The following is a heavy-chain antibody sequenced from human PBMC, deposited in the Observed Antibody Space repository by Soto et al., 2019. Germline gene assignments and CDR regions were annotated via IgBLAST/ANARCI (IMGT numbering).Heavy chain of an antibody. J-gene: IGHJ6*02. D-gene: IGHD2-15*01. CDR3: ASQGVGAAETTLGYYSYGIDV. Sequence: QLQLQESGPGLVKPSETLSLTCTVSGGSISISSYYWGWICQPPGKGLEWIGCLYYSGSTYYNPCPNSRLTTPVDTSKSNFSPKRSSVTAANTAVYYCASQGVGAAETTLGYYSYGIDVWGQETTVTVS. V-gene: IGHV4-39*01. CDR2: LYYSGST. CDR1: GGSISISSYY.